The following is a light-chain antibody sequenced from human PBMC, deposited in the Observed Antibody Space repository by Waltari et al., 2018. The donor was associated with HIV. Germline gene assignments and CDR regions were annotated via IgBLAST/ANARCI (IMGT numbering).Light chain of an antibody. Sequence: QSALTQPASVSGSRGQSITLSGTGTRSDVGKYNLVSWYQQHPGKAPKLIIYEVSNRPSGVSNRFSGSKSGNTASLTISGLQAEDEADYYCTSYTSTPSVIFGGGTRLTV. CDR3: TSYTSTPSVI. CDR1: RSDVGKYNL. V-gene: IGLV2-14*02. CDR2: EVS. J-gene: IGLJ2*01.